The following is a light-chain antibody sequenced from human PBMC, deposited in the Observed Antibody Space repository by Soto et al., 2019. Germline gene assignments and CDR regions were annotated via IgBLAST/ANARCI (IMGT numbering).Light chain of an antibody. CDR2: EVS. CDR3: SSYTSSSTYG. V-gene: IGLV2-14*01. Sequence: QSALTQPASVSGSPGQSITISRTGTSSDVGGYNYVSWYQQHPGKAPKLMIYEVSNRPSGVSNRFSGSKSGNTASLTISRLQAEVEADYYCSSYTSSSTYGFGTGTKVTVL. CDR1: SSDVGGYNY. J-gene: IGLJ1*01.